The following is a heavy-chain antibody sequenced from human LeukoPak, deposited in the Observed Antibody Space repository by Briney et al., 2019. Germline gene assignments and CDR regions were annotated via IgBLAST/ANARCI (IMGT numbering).Heavy chain of an antibody. D-gene: IGHD3-10*01. CDR1: GFTFSSYG. CDR2: IWYDGGNK. Sequence: GRSLRLSCAASGFTFSSYGMHWVRQAPGKGLEGVAVIWYDGGNKYYADSVKGRFTISRDNSKNTLYLQMNSLRAEDTAVYYCARQNMVRGVIGFDYWGQGTLVTVSS. V-gene: IGHV3-33*01. CDR3: ARQNMVRGVIGFDY. J-gene: IGHJ4*02.